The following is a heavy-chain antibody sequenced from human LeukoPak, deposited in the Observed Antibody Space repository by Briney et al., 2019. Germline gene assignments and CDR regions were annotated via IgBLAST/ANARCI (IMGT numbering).Heavy chain of an antibody. CDR1: GYTFTGYY. CDR2: INPKSGGT. V-gene: IGHV1-2*02. D-gene: IGHD2-2*01. Sequence: ASVKVSCKASGYTFTGYYMHWVRLAPGQGLEWMGWINPKSGGTNYAQKFQGRVTMTRDTSISTAYMELSRLRSDDTAVYYCARAFGYCSSTSCYEFLDPWGQGTLVTVSS. J-gene: IGHJ5*02. CDR3: ARAFGYCSSTSCYEFLDP.